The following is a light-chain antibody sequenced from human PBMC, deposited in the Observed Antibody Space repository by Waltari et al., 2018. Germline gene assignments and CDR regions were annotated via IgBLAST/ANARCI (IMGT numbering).Light chain of an antibody. CDR2: SYS. CDR3: AAWDDSLDGWV. CDR1: SPNIGTNT. V-gene: IGLV1-44*01. Sequence: QSVLSQPPSASGTPGQSVTISCSGSSPNIGTNTVNWYQQPPGRAPRPLIQSNSQRPPHLQGRAPWLFLYSYSQRRPGVPARFSASKSGTSASLAISGLQSEDEADFYCAAWDDSLDGWVFGGGTTLTVL. J-gene: IGLJ3*02.